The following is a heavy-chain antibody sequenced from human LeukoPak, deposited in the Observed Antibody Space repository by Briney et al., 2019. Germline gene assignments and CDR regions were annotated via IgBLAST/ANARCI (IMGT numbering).Heavy chain of an antibody. V-gene: IGHV5-51*01. Sequence: GESLKISCKASGYSFTTDWIGWVRQMPGKGLEWMGIIYPGDSDTTYSPSFQGQVTISADKSISTAYLQWSTLKASDTAMYYCARLDCSGGRCRGPAFDIWGQGTMVTVSS. CDR1: GYSFTTDW. CDR3: ARLDCSGGRCRGPAFDI. J-gene: IGHJ3*02. CDR2: IYPGDSDT. D-gene: IGHD2-15*01.